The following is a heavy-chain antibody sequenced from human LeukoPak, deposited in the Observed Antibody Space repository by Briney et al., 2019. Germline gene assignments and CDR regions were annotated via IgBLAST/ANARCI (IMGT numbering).Heavy chain of an antibody. CDR2: IYTSGST. V-gene: IGHV4-61*02. D-gene: IGHD3-22*01. CDR3: ARGTMIGDWFDP. J-gene: IGHJ5*02. CDR1: GGFISSGSYY. Sequence: PSETLSLTCTVSGGFISSGSYYWSWIRQPAGKGLEWIGRIYTSGSTNYNPSLKSRVTISVDTSKNQFSLKLSSVTAADTAVYYCARGTMIGDWFDPWGQGTLVTVSS.